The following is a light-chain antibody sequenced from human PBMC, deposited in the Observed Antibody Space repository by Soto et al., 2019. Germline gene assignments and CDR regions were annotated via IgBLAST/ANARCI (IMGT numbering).Light chain of an antibody. CDR3: LAFVPSGTYV. J-gene: IGLJ1*01. Sequence: QSALTQPASVSGSPGQSITISCTGTSIDVGAHNYVSWYQQHPDKAPKLILFDVNNRPSGVSSRFSGSKSGNTASLTISGLQDEAEDDYFCLAFVPSGTYVFGSGTKVTVL. CDR2: DVN. V-gene: IGLV2-14*03. CDR1: SIDVGAHNY.